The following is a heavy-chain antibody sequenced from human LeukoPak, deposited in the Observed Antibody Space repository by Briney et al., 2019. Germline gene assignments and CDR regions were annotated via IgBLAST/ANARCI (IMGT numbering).Heavy chain of an antibody. Sequence: SETLSLTCAVYGGSFSGYYWSWIRQPPGKGLEWIGEINHSGSTNYNPSLKSRVTISVDTSKNQFSLKLSSVTAADTAVYYCARVVLWFGELLPFYYYYYMDVWGKGTTVTVSS. CDR3: ARVVLWFGELLPFYYYYYMDV. J-gene: IGHJ6*03. D-gene: IGHD3-10*01. CDR1: GGSFSGYY. V-gene: IGHV4-34*01. CDR2: INHSGST.